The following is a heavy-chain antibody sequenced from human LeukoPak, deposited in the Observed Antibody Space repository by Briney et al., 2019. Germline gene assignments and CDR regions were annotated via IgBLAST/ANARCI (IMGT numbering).Heavy chain of an antibody. J-gene: IGHJ4*02. CDR1: GYTFTGYY. D-gene: IGHD2-2*01. CDR2: XXPNSGGT. CDR3: ARGYCSSTSCYDYFDY. Sequence: ASVKVSCKASGYTFTGYYMHWVRQAPGQGLECMGXXXPNSGGTNYAQKFQGRVTMTRDTSISTAYMELSSLRPDDTAVYYCARGYCSSTSCYDYFDYWGQGTPVTVSS. V-gene: IGHV1-2*02.